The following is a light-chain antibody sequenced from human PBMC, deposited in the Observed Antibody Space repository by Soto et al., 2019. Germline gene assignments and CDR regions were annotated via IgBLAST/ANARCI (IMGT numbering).Light chain of an antibody. V-gene: IGKV3-11*01. CDR2: DAS. J-gene: IGKJ5*01. CDR3: QQRSNWPLT. Sequence: EIVLTQSPATLSLSPGERATLSCRASQSVSSYLAWYQQKPGQAPRLLIYDASNRATGIPARFSGSGSGTDFTLTIISLEPEDFEVYYCQQRSNWPLTFGQGTRLEIK. CDR1: QSVSSY.